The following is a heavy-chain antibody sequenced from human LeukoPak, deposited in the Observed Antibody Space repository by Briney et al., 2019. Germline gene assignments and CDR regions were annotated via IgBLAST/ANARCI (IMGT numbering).Heavy chain of an antibody. J-gene: IGHJ4*02. Sequence: GGSLRLSCAASGFTFSSYAMHWVRQAPGKGLEWVAVISYDGSNKYYADSVKGRFTISRDNSKNTLYLQMNSLRAGDTAVYYCARGGWELLRFYFDYWGQGTLVTVSS. CDR2: ISYDGSNK. V-gene: IGHV3-30*04. CDR1: GFTFSSYA. D-gene: IGHD1-26*01. CDR3: ARGGWELLRFYFDY.